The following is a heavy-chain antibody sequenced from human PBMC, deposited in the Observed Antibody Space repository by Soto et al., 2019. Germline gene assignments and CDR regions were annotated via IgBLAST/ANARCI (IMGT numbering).Heavy chain of an antibody. Sequence: QVQLQESGPGLVKPSQTLSLTCTVSGGSISRGGYYWSWIRQHPGKGLEWIGDIYYSGSTYYKPALQSRVTIPFDTSKNQFSLTLSSVTAADKAVYSCASINWNDGGYWGQGTLVTVSS. CDR1: GGSISRGGYY. V-gene: IGHV4-31*03. D-gene: IGHD1-1*01. J-gene: IGHJ4*02. CDR3: ASINWNDGGY. CDR2: IYYSGST.